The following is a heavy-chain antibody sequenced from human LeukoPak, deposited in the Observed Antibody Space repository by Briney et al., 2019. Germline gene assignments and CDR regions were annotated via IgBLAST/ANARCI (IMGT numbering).Heavy chain of an antibody. J-gene: IGHJ4*02. V-gene: IGHV4-59*08. CDR2: IYYSGST. D-gene: IGHD2-15*01. Sequence: PSETLSLTCTVSGGSISRYYWSWIRQPPGKALEWIGYIYYSGSTNYNPSLKSRVTISVDTSKNQFSLKLSSVTAADTAVYYCARHDMDVAVGGLDYFDYWGQGTLVTVSS. CDR3: ARHDMDVAVGGLDYFDY. CDR1: GGSISRYY.